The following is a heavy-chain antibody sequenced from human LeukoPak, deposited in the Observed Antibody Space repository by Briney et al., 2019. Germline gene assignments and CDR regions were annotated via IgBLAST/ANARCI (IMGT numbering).Heavy chain of an antibody. J-gene: IGHJ4*02. CDR1: GFTFDDYA. CDR2: ISWSSGSL. V-gene: IGHV3-9*01. CDR3: VKGAGNYYDSRFDY. D-gene: IGHD3-22*01. Sequence: GGSLRPSCTASGFTFDDYAMHWVRQAPGKGLEWVSGISWSSGSLGYADSVKGRFIISRDNAKNCLYLQMNSLRAEDTALYYCVKGAGNYYDSRFDYWGQGTLVTVSS.